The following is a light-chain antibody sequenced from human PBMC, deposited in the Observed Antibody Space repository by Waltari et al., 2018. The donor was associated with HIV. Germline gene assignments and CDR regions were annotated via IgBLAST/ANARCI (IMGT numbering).Light chain of an antibody. CDR3: QQYDSWPLT. Sequence: EIVMTQSPATVSVSPGERAALSCRASQGISGNLAWYQQKPGQPPRLLIYGASTRATGIPARFSGSGSGTEFTLTISSLQSEVFAVYYCQQYDSWPLTFGPGTKVDF. CDR1: QGISGN. V-gene: IGKV3-15*01. J-gene: IGKJ3*01. CDR2: GAS.